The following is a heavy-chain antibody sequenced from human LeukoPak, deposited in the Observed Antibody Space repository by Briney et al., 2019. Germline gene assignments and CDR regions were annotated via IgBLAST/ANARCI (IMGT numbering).Heavy chain of an antibody. J-gene: IGHJ4*02. V-gene: IGHV3-30*03. Sequence: QPGGSLRLSCAASGFTFSSYGMHWVRQAPGKGLEWVAVISYDGSNKYYAGSVKGRFTISRDNSKNTLYLQMNSLRAEDTAVYYCAGGDLDYVGDYWGQGTLVTVSS. CDR2: ISYDGSNK. D-gene: IGHD3/OR15-3a*01. CDR1: GFTFSSYG. CDR3: AGGDLDYVGDY.